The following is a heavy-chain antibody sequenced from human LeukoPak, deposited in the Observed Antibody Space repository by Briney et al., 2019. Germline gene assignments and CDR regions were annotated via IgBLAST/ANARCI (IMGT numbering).Heavy chain of an antibody. Sequence: SETLSLTCTVSGGSLSSYYWSWIRQPAGKGLEWMGRIYTSGSTNYNPSLKSRVTMSVDTSKNQCSLKPSSVTAADTAVYYCAREYSSGWSRGFDYWGQGTLVTVSS. J-gene: IGHJ4*02. CDR1: GGSLSSYY. CDR3: AREYSSGWSRGFDY. D-gene: IGHD6-19*01. CDR2: IYTSGST. V-gene: IGHV4-4*07.